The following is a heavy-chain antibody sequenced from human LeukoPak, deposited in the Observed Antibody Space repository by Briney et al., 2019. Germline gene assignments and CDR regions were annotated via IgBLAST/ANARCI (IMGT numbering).Heavy chain of an antibody. CDR3: AKDREVVTSGEYFLH. CDR2: VSGSDLTT. D-gene: IGHD2-21*02. J-gene: IGHJ1*01. V-gene: IGHV3-23*01. CDR1: EFTFSDYW. Sequence: GGSLRLSCAASEFTFSDYWMNWVRQAPGKGLEWISTVSGSDLTTYYADSVKGRFTISRDNFKNTLYLQMNSLRTEDTAIYYCAKDREVVTSGEYFLHWGQGTLVTVSS.